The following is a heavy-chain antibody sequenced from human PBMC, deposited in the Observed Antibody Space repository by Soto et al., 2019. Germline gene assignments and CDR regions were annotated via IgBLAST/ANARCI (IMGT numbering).Heavy chain of an antibody. CDR2: ITTYNGNT. CDR3: ARGSDSGYLLDF. D-gene: IGHD5-12*01. Sequence: QVQLVQSGAEVKKPGASVTVSCKASGYTFTSYGITWVRQAPGQGLEWMGWITTYNGNTNYAQKLQGRVTMTTDTSTTTAYLEVRSLRSDDTAVYFCARGSDSGYLLDFWGQGTRVTVSS. J-gene: IGHJ4*02. V-gene: IGHV1-18*01. CDR1: GYTFTSYG.